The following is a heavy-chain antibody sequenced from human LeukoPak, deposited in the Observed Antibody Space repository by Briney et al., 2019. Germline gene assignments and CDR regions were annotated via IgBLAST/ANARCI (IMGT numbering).Heavy chain of an antibody. J-gene: IGHJ6*03. V-gene: IGHV4-39*06. CDR3: ARVVSNYYYMDV. CDR2: IYYSGST. D-gene: IGHD5/OR15-5a*01. Sequence: ASETLSLTCTVSGGSITSNSYYWGWIRQPPGKGLEWIGSIYYSGSTYYNPSLKRRVTISIDTSKNQFPLKLSSVTAADTAVYYCARVVSNYYYMDVWGKGTTVTVSS. CDR1: GGSITSNSYY.